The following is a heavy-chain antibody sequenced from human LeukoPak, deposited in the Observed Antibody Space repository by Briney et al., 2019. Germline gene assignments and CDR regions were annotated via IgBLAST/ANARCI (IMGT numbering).Heavy chain of an antibody. V-gene: IGHV1-2*02. D-gene: IGHD3-3*01. Sequence: ASVKVSCKASGYSFTDYFIHWVRQAPGQGLGWMGWINPNSGGTNYAQKFQGRVTMTKDTSISTAYMELSRLRSDDTAVYYCARDLESSWGQGTLVTVSS. J-gene: IGHJ4*02. CDR3: ARDLESS. CDR1: GYSFTDYF. CDR2: INPNSGGT.